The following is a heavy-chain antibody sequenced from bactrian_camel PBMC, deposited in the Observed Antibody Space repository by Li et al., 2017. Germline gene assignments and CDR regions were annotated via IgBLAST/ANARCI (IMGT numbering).Heavy chain of an antibody. J-gene: IGHJ6*01. V-gene: IGHV3S1*01. CDR3: AKANVPGPWYSGGYVVGADFGS. Sequence: HVQLVESGGGLVQPGGSLRLSCAVFGDPVGTCTVSWYRQAPGKRLEWLSRINENGRNTYYAAAVRGRFTISRDVAKNTVYLQLNSLKTEDTARYFCAKANVPGPWYSGGYVVGADFGSWGQGTQVTVS. CDR1: GDPVGTCT. CDR2: INENGRNT. D-gene: IGHD2*01.